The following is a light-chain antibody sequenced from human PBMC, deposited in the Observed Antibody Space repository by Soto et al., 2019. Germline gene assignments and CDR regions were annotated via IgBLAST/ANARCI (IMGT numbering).Light chain of an antibody. V-gene: IGKV4-1*01. J-gene: IGKJ3*01. CDR3: QQYYGTPFT. CDR1: QSVSYSSNNKNY. Sequence: DIVMTQSPDSLAVSLGERATINCKSSQSVSYSSNNKNYLAWYQQKPGQPPKLLIYWASTRESGVPDRFSGSGSGTDFTLTISSLQAEDVAVYYCQQYYGTPFTFGLGTKVDIK. CDR2: WAS.